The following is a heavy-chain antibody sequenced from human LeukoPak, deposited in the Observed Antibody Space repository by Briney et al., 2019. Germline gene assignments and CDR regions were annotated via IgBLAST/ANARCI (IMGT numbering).Heavy chain of an antibody. CDR2: IGTAGDT. V-gene: IGHV3-13*01. CDR1: GFTFSSYD. Sequence: GGSLRLSCAASGFTFSSYDMPWVRQATGKGLEWVSAIGTAGDTYYPGSVKGRFTISRENAKNSLYLQMNSLRAGDTAVYYCARDRCSGGSCYPGDWYFDLWGRGTLVTVSS. D-gene: IGHD2-15*01. CDR3: ARDRCSGGSCYPGDWYFDL. J-gene: IGHJ2*01.